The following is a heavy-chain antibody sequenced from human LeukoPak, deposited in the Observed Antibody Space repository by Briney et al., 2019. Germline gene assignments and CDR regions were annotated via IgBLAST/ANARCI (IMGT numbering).Heavy chain of an antibody. D-gene: IGHD3-22*01. J-gene: IGHJ4*02. CDR2: IIPILGIA. CDR1: GGTFSSYT. V-gene: IGHV1-69*04. CDR3: ARDHGYYYDRSGHYNFDY. Sequence: ASVKVSCKASGGTFSSYTISWVRQAPGQGLEWMGRIIPILGIANYAQKFQGRVTITADKSTSTAYMELSSLRSEDTAVYYCARDHGYYYDRSGHYNFDYWGQGTLVTASS.